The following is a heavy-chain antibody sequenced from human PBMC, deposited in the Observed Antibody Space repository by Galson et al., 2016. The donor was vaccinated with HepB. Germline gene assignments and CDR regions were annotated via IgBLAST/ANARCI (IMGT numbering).Heavy chain of an antibody. J-gene: IGHJ2*01. D-gene: IGHD6-13*01. CDR1: GFKFSDYN. CDR2: ISASSGTI. Sequence: SLRLSCAASGFKFSDYNMNWVRQAPGRGLEWVAYISASSGTIYYADSVQGRFSISRENVKNSLYLQLNRLRAGDTAVYYCARIARGSSYTLGYFDLWGRGTLVTVSS. V-gene: IGHV3-48*01. CDR3: ARIARGSSYTLGYFDL.